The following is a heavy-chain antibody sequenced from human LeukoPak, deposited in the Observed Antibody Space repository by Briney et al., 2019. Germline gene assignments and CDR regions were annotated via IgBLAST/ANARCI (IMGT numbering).Heavy chain of an antibody. CDR3: ARDVAMVY. J-gene: IGHJ4*02. CDR1: GFTFSNFA. CDR2: IRSTGDST. D-gene: IGHD5-18*01. V-gene: IGHV3-64*01. Sequence: GGSLRLSCAASGFTFSNFAIHWVRQAPGKGLEFVSGIRSTGDSTYYANSAKGRFTISRDNAKNSLYLQMNSLRAEDTAVYYCARDVAMVYWGQGTLVTVSS.